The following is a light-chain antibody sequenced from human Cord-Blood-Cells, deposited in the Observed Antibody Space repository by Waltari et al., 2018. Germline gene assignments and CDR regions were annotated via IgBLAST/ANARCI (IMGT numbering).Light chain of an antibody. Sequence: QSALTQPASVSGSPGQSITISCTGTSSDVGSYHLVSWYQQHPGKAPKLMIYEGSKRPSGVSNRFSGSKSGNTASLTIYGLQAEDEADYYCCSYAGSSTWVFGGGTKLTV. CDR1: SSDVGSYHL. CDR2: EGS. V-gene: IGLV2-23*01. CDR3: CSYAGSSTWV. J-gene: IGLJ3*02.